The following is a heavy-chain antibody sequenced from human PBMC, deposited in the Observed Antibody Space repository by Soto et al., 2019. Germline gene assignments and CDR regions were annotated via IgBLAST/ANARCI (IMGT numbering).Heavy chain of an antibody. Sequence: QVQRVESGGGVVQPGRSLRLSCAASGFTFSSYGMHWVRQAPGKGLEWVAVIWYDGSNKYYADSVKGRFTISRDNSKNPLYLQMNSRRAEVTAVYYCARGGRGSGGSYQSTINCDYWGQGTLVTVSS. CDR2: IWYDGSNK. CDR1: GFTFSSYG. D-gene: IGHD2-15*01. J-gene: IGHJ4*02. CDR3: ARGGRGSGGSYQSTINCDY. V-gene: IGHV3-33*01.